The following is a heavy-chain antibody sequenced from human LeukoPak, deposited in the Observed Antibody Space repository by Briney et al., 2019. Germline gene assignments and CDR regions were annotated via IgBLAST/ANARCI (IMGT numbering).Heavy chain of an antibody. D-gene: IGHD1-26*01. CDR1: GGSINNSPYY. CDR2: MHYSGTT. V-gene: IGHV4-39*01. Sequence: PSETLSLTCNVSGGSINNSPYYWAWIRQPPGKGLEWIASMHYSGTTYHNPSLRSRVTISVDTSKNQFSLRLISVTAADTAVYYCARNDRGRPADYWGQGTLVTVS. J-gene: IGHJ4*02. CDR3: ARNDRGRPADY.